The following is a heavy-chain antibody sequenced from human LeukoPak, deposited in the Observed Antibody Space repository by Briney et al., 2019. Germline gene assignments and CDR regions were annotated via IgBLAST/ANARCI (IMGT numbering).Heavy chain of an antibody. CDR1: GASVSSSTYS. D-gene: IGHD3-10*01. CDR2: IYYNGRT. CDR3: ASDYGSGSYRFDY. J-gene: IGHJ4*02. Sequence: PSGTLSLTCAVSGASVSSSTYSWSWIRQPPGKGLEWIAYIYYNGRTTYNPSLKSRVTLSLDTSKNQFSLKLSSVTDADTAVYYCASDYGSGSYRFDYWGQGTLATVSS. V-gene: IGHV4-61*01.